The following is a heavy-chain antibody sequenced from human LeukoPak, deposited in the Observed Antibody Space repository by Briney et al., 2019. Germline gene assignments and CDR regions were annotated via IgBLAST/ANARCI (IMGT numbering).Heavy chain of an antibody. Sequence: GGSLRLSCAASGFTFDDYTMHWVRQAPGKGLEWVSLISWDGGSTYYADSVKGRFTISRDNSKNTLYLQMNSLRAEDTAVYYCAREGAYCSGGSCPGYFDYWGQGTLVTVSS. J-gene: IGHJ4*02. D-gene: IGHD2-15*01. CDR3: AREGAYCSGGSCPGYFDY. CDR1: GFTFDDYT. V-gene: IGHV3-43*01. CDR2: ISWDGGST.